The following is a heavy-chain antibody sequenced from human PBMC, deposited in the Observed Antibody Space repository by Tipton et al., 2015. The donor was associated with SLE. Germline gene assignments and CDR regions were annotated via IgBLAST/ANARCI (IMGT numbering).Heavy chain of an antibody. Sequence: TLSLTCAVYGGSFSGYYWGWIRQSPGKGLEWIGNVFYSGNTYYNPSLRSRVVISVDTSKNQFSLKLNSVTAADTAVYYCARRSDDYSNWFDPWGQGTQVTVSS. CDR2: VFYSGNT. CDR3: ARRSDDYSNWFDP. CDR1: GGSFSGYY. V-gene: IGHV4-34*12. J-gene: IGHJ5*02. D-gene: IGHD4-11*01.